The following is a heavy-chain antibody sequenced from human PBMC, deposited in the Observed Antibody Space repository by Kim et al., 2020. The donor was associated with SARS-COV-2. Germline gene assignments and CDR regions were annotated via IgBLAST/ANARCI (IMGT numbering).Heavy chain of an antibody. V-gene: IGHV3-30*01. D-gene: IGHD2-2*01. J-gene: IGHJ4*02. CDR3: ARGRRLVVVPAAKLSANIHFDY. Sequence: TISRDNSKNTLYLQMNSLRAEDTAVYYCARGRRLVVVPAAKLSANIHFDYWGQGTLVTVSS.